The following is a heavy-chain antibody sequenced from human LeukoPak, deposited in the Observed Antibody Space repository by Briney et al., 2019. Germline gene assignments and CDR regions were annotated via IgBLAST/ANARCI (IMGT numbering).Heavy chain of an antibody. CDR1: GYTFTGYY. CDR3: ARLAQGAFDYYYYMDV. D-gene: IGHD3-16*01. V-gene: IGHV1-2*02. Sequence: ASVKVSCKASGYTFTGYYMHWVRQAPGQGLEWMGWINPNSGGTNYAQKFQGRVTMTRDTSISTAYMELSRLRSDDTAVYDCARLAQGAFDYYYYMDVWGKGTTVTVSS. CDR2: INPNSGGT. J-gene: IGHJ6*03.